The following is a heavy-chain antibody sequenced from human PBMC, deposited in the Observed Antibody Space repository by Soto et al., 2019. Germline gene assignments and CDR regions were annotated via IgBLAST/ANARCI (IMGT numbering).Heavy chain of an antibody. D-gene: IGHD6-13*01. CDR3: ARLVAVAGTSDWFDP. Sequence: QVQLQESGPGLVKPSETLSLTCTVSGGSISGNYWTWIRQPPGKGLEWIGYIYYSGSTNYNPSLKSRVTISVDTSKNQFSLKLRSVTAADTAVYYCARLVAVAGTSDWFDPWGQGTLVTVSS. CDR1: GGSISGNY. V-gene: IGHV4-59*01. CDR2: IYYSGST. J-gene: IGHJ5*02.